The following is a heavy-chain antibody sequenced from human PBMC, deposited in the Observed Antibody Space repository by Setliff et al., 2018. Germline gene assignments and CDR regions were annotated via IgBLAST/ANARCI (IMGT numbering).Heavy chain of an antibody. D-gene: IGHD3-22*01. CDR3: ARDVFPYHYEGAFDI. V-gene: IGHV4-39*07. CDR2: IYYSGST. J-gene: IGHJ3*02. Sequence: PSETLSLTCTVSGGSISSSSYYWGWIRQPPGKGLEWIGSIYYSGSTYYNPSLKSRVTMSVDTSTNQFSLNLNSVTAADTAVYYCARDVFPYHYEGAFDIWGQGTMVTVSS. CDR1: GGSISSSSYY.